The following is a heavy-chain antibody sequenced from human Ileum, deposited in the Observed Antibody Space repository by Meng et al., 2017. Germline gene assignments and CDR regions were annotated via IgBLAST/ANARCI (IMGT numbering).Heavy chain of an antibody. CDR2: ITVSGGST. Sequence: EVQPLEPGGGSAQPGGALRLSAAASGFAFSNYARTWVRQAPGKGLECLSSITVSGGSTYYVDSVKGRFTVSRDNSKNTLYVQMNSLRAEDTAVYYCARVVDGYIYGGYFDYWGPGNLVTVSS. CDR3: ARVVDGYIYGGYFDY. CDR1: GFAFSNYA. D-gene: IGHD5-24*01. V-gene: IGHV3-23*01. J-gene: IGHJ4*02.